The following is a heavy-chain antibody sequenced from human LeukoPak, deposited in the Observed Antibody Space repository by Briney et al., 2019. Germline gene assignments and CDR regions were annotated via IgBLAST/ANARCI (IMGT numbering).Heavy chain of an antibody. Sequence: GGSLRLSCAASGFTFSNYEMNWVRQAPGKGLEWVAVISYDGSNKYYADSVKGRFTISRDNSKNTLYLQMNSLRAEDTAVYYCAKDQYYYDSSGSPDFEWYFDYWGQGTLVTVSS. V-gene: IGHV3-30*18. CDR2: ISYDGSNK. D-gene: IGHD3-22*01. CDR3: AKDQYYYDSSGSPDFEWYFDY. CDR1: GFTFSNYE. J-gene: IGHJ4*02.